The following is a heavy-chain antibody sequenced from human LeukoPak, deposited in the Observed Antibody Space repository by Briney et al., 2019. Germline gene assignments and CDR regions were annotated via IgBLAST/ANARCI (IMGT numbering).Heavy chain of an antibody. V-gene: IGHV3-21*01. CDR3: ARDLSRKGMDV. CDR2: ISSSSSYI. J-gene: IGHJ6*04. Sequence: GGSLRLSCAASGFTFSSYSMNWVRQAPGKGLEWVSSISSSSSYIYYADSVKGRFTISRDNAKNTLYLQMNSLRAEDTAVYYCARDLSRKGMDVWGKGTTVTVSS. D-gene: IGHD2/OR15-2a*01. CDR1: GFTFSSYS.